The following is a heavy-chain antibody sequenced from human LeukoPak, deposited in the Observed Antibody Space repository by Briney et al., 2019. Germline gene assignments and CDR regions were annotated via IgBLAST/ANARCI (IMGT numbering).Heavy chain of an antibody. V-gene: IGHV4-59*08. CDR1: GGSISSYY. CDR2: IYYSGST. D-gene: IGHD2-2*01. J-gene: IGHJ6*02. Sequence: SETLSLTCTVSGGSISSYYWSWIRQPPGKGLEWIGYIYYSGSTNYNPSLKSRVTISVDTSKNQFSLKLSSVTAADTAVYYCATRSTPNYYYGMDVWGQGTTVIVSS. CDR3: ATRSTPNYYYGMDV.